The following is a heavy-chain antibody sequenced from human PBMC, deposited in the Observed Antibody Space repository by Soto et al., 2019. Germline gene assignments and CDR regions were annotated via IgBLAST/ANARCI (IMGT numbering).Heavy chain of an antibody. CDR3: ASLEWFGELSNY. CDR2: IYYSGST. V-gene: IGHV4-39*01. J-gene: IGHJ4*02. D-gene: IGHD3-10*01. Sequence: SCKASGNTFTSYDINWVRQATGHGLEWIGSIYYSGSTYYNPSLKSRVTISVDTSKNQFSLKLSSVTAADTAVYYCASLEWFGELSNYWGQGTLVTVSS. CDR1: GNTFTSYDIN.